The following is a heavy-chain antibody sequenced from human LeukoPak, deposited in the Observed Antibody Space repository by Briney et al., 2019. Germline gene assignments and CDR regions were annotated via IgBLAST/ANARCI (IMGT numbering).Heavy chain of an antibody. V-gene: IGHV3-23*01. CDR2: ISGSGGST. CDR3: AKGYCSSTSCLYYFDY. D-gene: IGHD2-2*01. CDR1: GFTFSSYE. J-gene: IGHJ4*02. Sequence: PGGSLRLSCAASGFTFSSYEMNWVRQAPGKGLEWVSAISGSGGSTYYADSVKGRFTISRDNSKNTLYLQMNSLRAEDTAVYYCAKGYCSSTSCLYYFDYWGQGTLVTVSS.